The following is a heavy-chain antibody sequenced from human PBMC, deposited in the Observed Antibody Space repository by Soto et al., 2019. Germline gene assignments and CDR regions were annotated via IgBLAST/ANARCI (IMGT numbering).Heavy chain of an antibody. CDR1: GCSIRSAGHY. Sequence: PSETLSLTCTVSGCSIRSAGHYWSWIRQHPGKGLEWIGYINDSGSTFYNPSLRSRLNISVDTSENQFSLRLTSVTAADTAVYFCARWGGFCKDAVCADPFDPWGQGNLVTVSS. CDR3: ARWGGFCKDAVCADPFDP. J-gene: IGHJ5*02. V-gene: IGHV4-31*03. D-gene: IGHD2-8*01. CDR2: INDSGST.